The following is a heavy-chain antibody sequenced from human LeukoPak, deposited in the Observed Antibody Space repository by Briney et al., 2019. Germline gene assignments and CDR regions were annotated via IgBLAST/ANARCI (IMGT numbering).Heavy chain of an antibody. D-gene: IGHD3-10*01. CDR3: ARGDYYGSGSQNN. CDR1: GVSISSYD. V-gene: IGHV4-4*07. Sequence: PSETLSLTCTVSGVSISSYDWSWIRQPAGKGLEWIGRIYTSGSTNYNPSPKSRVTISLDTSKNQFSLKLSSVTAADTAVYYCARGDYYGSGSQNNWGQGTLVTVSS. CDR2: IYTSGST. J-gene: IGHJ4*02.